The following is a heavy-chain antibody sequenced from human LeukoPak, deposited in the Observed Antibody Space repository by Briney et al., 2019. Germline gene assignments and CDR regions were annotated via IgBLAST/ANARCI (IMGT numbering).Heavy chain of an antibody. CDR1: GGSFSGYY. V-gene: IGHV4-34*01. D-gene: IGHD5-18*01. CDR3: ARERSSYGQAFDY. J-gene: IGHJ4*02. CDR2: INHSGST. Sequence: SETLFLTCAVYGGSFSGYYWSWIRQPPGKGLEWIGEINHSGSTNYNPSLKSRVTISVDTSKNQFSLKLSSVTAADTAVYYCARERSSYGQAFDYWGQGTLVTVSS.